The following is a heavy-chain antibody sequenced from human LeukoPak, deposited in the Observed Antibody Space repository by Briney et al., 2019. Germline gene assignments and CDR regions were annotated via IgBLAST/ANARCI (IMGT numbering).Heavy chain of an antibody. CDR2: INPSGGST. V-gene: IGHV1-46*01. J-gene: IGHJ6*02. D-gene: IGHD3-9*01. CDR1: GYTFTRYY. CDR3: ARDYDILTGYYIGSSNGMDV. Sequence: ASVKVSCKASGYTFTRYYMHWVRQAPGQGLEWMGIINPSGGSTSYAQKFQGRVTMTRDTSTSTVYMDLGSLRSEDTAVYYCARDYDILTGYYIGSSNGMDVWGQGTTVTVSS.